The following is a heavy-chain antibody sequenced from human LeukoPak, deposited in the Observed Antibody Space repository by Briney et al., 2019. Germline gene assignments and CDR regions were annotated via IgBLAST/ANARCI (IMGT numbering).Heavy chain of an antibody. D-gene: IGHD3-22*01. CDR2: VYANGIT. CDR3: ARRVYYDTSGYHPAAGYFDL. V-gene: IGHV4-4*08. CDR1: GGSIFNYY. J-gene: IGHJ2*01. Sequence: SETLSLTCTVSGGSIFNYYWHWIRQSPGKGLEWVGYVYANGITAYNPSLRSRGSMSIDTSRSQFSLRLTSVTAADTATYYCARRVYYDTSGYHPAAGYFDLWGRGTLVSVSS.